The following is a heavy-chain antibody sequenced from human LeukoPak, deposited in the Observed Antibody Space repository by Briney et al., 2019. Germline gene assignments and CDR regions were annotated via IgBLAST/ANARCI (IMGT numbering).Heavy chain of an antibody. CDR3: ARAPRITMIVVVITYFDY. CDR1: GGSISSSSYY. Sequence: PSETLSLTCTVSGGSISSSSYYWGWIRQPPGKGLERIGSIYYSGSTYYNPSLKSRVTISVDTSKNQFSLKLSSVTAADTAVYYCARAPRITMIVVVITYFDYWGQGTLVTVSS. J-gene: IGHJ4*02. CDR2: IYYSGST. V-gene: IGHV4-39*01. D-gene: IGHD3-22*01.